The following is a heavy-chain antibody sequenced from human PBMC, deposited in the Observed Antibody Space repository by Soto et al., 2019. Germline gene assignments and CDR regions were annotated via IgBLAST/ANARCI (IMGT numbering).Heavy chain of an antibody. CDR1: GGSITSPNW. J-gene: IGHJ5*02. CDR3: ASRERKYGGPEVAP. V-gene: IGHV4-4*02. CDR2: MYFIGTT. Sequence: SETLSLTCTVSGGSITSPNWWTWVRQPPGEGLEWIGEMYFIGTTNYNPSLKSRVAISLDKTKQHFSLTLRSVTAADTAVYYCASRERKYGGPEVAPSGQGTPVTVSS. D-gene: IGHD3-10*01.